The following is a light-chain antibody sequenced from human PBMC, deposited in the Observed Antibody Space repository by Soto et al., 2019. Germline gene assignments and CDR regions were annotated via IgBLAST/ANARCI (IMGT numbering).Light chain of an antibody. CDR1: QSVSFSY. Sequence: EIVLTQSPGTQSLSPGERATLSCRASQSVSFSYLAWYQQKPGQAPRLLIYATSTRATGIPDRFSGSGSGTEFTLTISRLEPDDFAVYYCQQYGNSPETFGQGTKLEI. V-gene: IGKV3-20*01. J-gene: IGKJ2*01. CDR3: QQYGNSPET. CDR2: ATS.